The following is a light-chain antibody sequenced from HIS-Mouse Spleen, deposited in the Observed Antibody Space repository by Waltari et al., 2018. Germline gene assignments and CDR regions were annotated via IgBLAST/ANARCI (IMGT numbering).Light chain of an antibody. CDR1: SSDVGGYNY. V-gene: IGLV2-14*01. Sequence: QSALTQPASVSGSPGQSITISCTGTSSDVGGYNYVSWYQQHPGKAPKLMIYEVSNRPSGVCTRFSGSKSANTASLTISGLQAEDEADYYCSSYTSSSTYVFGTGTKVTVL. CDR2: EVS. J-gene: IGLJ1*01. CDR3: SSYTSSSTYV.